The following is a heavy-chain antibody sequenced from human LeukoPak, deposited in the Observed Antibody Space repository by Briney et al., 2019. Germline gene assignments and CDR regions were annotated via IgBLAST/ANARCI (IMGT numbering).Heavy chain of an antibody. CDR2: IYSGGST. CDR3: ARGTVWRLGSYGLDV. V-gene: IGHV3-53*01. D-gene: IGHD3-16*01. Sequence: PGGSLRLSCVASGFTVSSKYMSWVRQAPGKGLAWVSVIYSGGSTYYGEYVKGRFTISRDNSKNTLYLQMNALRAEDSTVYYCARGTVWRLGSYGLDVWGQGTTVTVSS. J-gene: IGHJ6*02. CDR1: GFTVSSKY.